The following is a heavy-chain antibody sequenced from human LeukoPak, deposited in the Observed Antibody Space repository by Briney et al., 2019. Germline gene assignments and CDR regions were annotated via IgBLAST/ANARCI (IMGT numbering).Heavy chain of an antibody. CDR2: ISYDGNNK. CDR1: GFTFSSYG. V-gene: IGHV3-30*18. D-gene: IGHD3-10*01. Sequence: GGSLRLSCAASGFTFSSYGMHWVRQAPGKGLEWVAVISYDGNNKYYADSVKGRFTISRDNSKSTLYLQMNSLRPGDTAVYFCAKDLGGSGSYDIDYWGQGTLVTVSS. J-gene: IGHJ4*02. CDR3: AKDLGGSGSYDIDY.